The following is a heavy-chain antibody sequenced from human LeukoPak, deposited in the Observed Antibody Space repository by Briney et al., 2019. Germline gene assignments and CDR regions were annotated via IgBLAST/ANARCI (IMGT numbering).Heavy chain of an antibody. CDR1: GGSISSGGYY. CDR2: IYYSGST. V-gene: IGHV4-31*03. J-gene: IGHJ4*02. D-gene: IGHD3-22*01. Sequence: SETLSLTCTVSGGSISSGGYYWSWIRQRPGKGLEWIGYIYYSGSTYYNPSLKSRVTISVDTSKNQFSLKLSSVTAAGTAVYYCARGDYYYDSRRFDYWGQGTLVTVSS. CDR3: ARGDYYYDSRRFDY.